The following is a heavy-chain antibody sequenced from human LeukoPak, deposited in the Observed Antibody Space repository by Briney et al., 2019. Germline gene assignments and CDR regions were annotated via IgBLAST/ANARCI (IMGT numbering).Heavy chain of an antibody. CDR1: GFTFSSYW. D-gene: IGHD2-2*01. J-gene: IGHJ5*02. CDR3: ARDYQLLLSWFDP. Sequence: PGGSLRLSCAASGFTFSSYWMHWVRQAPGKGLVWVSRINTDGSSTIYADSVKGRFTISRDNAKNTLYLQMNSLRAEDTAVYYCARDYQLLLSWFDPWGQGTLVTDSS. V-gene: IGHV3-74*01. CDR2: INTDGSST.